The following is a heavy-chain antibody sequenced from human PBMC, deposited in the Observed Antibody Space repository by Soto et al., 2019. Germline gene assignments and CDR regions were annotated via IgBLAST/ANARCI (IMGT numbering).Heavy chain of an antibody. D-gene: IGHD3-10*01. V-gene: IGHV1-18*01. Sequence: ASVKVSCKASGYTFTSYGISWVRQAPGQGLEWMGWISPYDDNTNYAQNLQGRVAMTTDTSTRTAYMELRSLRSDDTAVYYCARVIGGSGSQDIPTIDYWGQGTLVTVSS. J-gene: IGHJ4*02. CDR2: ISPYDDNT. CDR1: GYTFTSYG. CDR3: ARVIGGSGSQDIPTIDY.